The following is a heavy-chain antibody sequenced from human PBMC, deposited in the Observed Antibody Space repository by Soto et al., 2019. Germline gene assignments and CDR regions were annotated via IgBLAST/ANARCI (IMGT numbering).Heavy chain of an antibody. V-gene: IGHV4-59*01. D-gene: IGHD2-8*01. CDR2: AYYSGTT. Sequence: QVQLKELGPGLVKPSETLSLTCIVSGYSINAYYWSWIRQPPGKGLEWIGYAYYSGTTNYNPSLKSRVTISVDTSKNQFSLKLSSVSAADSAVYYCASRNGRNYYGMDVWGQGTTVIVSS. CDR3: ASRNGRNYYGMDV. J-gene: IGHJ6*02. CDR1: GYSINAYY.